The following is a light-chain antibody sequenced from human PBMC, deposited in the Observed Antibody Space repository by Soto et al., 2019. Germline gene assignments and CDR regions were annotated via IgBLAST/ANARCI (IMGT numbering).Light chain of an antibody. V-gene: IGLV1-40*01. CDR1: SSNIGAGYD. J-gene: IGLJ3*02. CDR3: QSYDSSLTGSV. CDR2: GNT. Sequence: QSVLTQPPSVSGAPGQRVTISCTGSSSNIGAGYDVHWYRQVPGTAPKLLIFGNTNRPSGVPDRFSGPKSGSSASLAITGLQAEDESEYYCQSYDSSLTGSVFGGGTQLTVL.